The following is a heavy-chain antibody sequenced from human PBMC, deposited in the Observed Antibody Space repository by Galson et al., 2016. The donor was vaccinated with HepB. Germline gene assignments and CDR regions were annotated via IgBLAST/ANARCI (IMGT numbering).Heavy chain of an antibody. D-gene: IGHD2-8*01. CDR1: GYTFSDYY. V-gene: IGHV1-2*02. CDR3: ARDLPSGMYSLCAFDI. Sequence: SVKVSCKASGYTFSDYYMHWVRQAPGQGLEWMGWINPNSGGTNYAQTFQGRVTMTRDTSITTIYMELSRPRSDDTAVYYCARDLPSGMYSLCAFDIWGQGTMVTVSP. J-gene: IGHJ3*02. CDR2: INPNSGGT.